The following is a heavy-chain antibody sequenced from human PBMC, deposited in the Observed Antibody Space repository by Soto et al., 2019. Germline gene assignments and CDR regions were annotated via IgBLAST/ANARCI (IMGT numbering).Heavy chain of an antibody. CDR1: VDSISGGASF. CDR3: AKLSCTNSTCYSNGWFEA. Sequence: SETLSLTCTVSVDSISGGASFCSWIRQPPGKGLEWIANVYYSGSSYYNPSLKSRLTISVDTTKNQFSLQLKSMTAADTAVYYCAKLSCTNSTCYSNGWFEAWGQATLVNVSS. J-gene: IGHJ5*02. V-gene: IGHV4-31*03. D-gene: IGHD2-8*01. CDR2: VYYSGSS.